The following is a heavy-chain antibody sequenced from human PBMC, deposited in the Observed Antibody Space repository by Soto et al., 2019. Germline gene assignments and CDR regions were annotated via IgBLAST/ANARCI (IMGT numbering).Heavy chain of an antibody. CDR2: ISYSGST. J-gene: IGHJ4*02. D-gene: IGHD2-15*01. Sequence: PSETLSLTCTVSGGSMRSYYWTWLRQSPGRGLEWIGYISYSGSTYYNPSLKSRVTISADTSKNQFSLRMNSMIAADTAVYYCARADSDASVGYWGQGTLVTVSS. CDR3: ARADSDASVGY. CDR1: GGSMRSYY. V-gene: IGHV4-59*01.